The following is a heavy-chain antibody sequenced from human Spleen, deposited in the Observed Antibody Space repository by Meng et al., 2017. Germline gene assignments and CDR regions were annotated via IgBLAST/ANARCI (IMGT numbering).Heavy chain of an antibody. V-gene: IGHV3-30*19. Sequence: GESLKISCAASGFTFSSYGMHWVRQAPGKGLEWVAVISYDGSNKYYADSVKGRFTISRDNSKNTLYLQMNSLRTEDTAIYYCARGPITGAGTLDYWGQGTLVTVSS. D-gene: IGHD6-19*01. J-gene: IGHJ4*02. CDR1: GFTFSSYG. CDR2: ISYDGSNK. CDR3: ARGPITGAGTLDY.